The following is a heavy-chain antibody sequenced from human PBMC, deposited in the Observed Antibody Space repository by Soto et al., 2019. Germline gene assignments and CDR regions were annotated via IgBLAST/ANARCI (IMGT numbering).Heavy chain of an antibody. V-gene: IGHV1-46*01. D-gene: IGHD3-10*01. CDR3: AKGYGSGSYYAL. CDR2: INPNDGTT. Sequence: QVQLVQSGAEVKRPGASVKVSCKASGYSFTSYFMHWVRQAPGQGLEWMGIINPNDGTTKYAQKFQGRVTMTRDTSTNTVYMELSSLRSEGTAVYYWAKGYGSGSYYALWGQGTLVTVSS. J-gene: IGHJ4*02. CDR1: GYSFTSYF.